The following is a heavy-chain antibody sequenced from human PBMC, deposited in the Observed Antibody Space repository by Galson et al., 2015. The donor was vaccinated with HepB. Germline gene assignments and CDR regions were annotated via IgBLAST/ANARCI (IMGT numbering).Heavy chain of an antibody. J-gene: IGHJ4*02. V-gene: IGHV3-74*01. Sequence: SLRLSCAGSGVTFSSYWMHWVRQVPGKGLVWVSRINEDGSRTDYADSVRGRFTISRDNAKNMVYLPMNSLRAEDTAVYHCAKDHGGPYDYWGQGTRVTVST. CDR1: GVTFSSYW. CDR2: INEDGSRT. CDR3: AKDHGGPYDY. D-gene: IGHD5-24*01.